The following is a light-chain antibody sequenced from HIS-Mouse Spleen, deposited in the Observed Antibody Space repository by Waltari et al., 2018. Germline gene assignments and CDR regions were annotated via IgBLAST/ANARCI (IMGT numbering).Light chain of an antibody. CDR3: QQLNSYPPT. V-gene: IGKV1-9*01. J-gene: IGKJ1*01. CDR2: AAS. Sequence: DIQLTQSPSFLSASVGDRVTITCRASQGISSYLAWYQQKPGKAPKLLIYAASTLQSGVPSRVSGSGSETEFTLTISSLQPEDFATYYCQQLNSYPPTFGQGTKVEIK. CDR1: QGISSY.